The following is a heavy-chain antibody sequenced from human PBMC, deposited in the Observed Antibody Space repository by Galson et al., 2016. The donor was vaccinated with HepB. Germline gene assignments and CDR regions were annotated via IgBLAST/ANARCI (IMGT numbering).Heavy chain of an antibody. CDR1: EFSFSYYG. V-gene: IGHV3-30*18. CDR2: ISYDGSNK. J-gene: IGHJ3*02. Sequence: SLRLSCAASEFSFSYYGMHWVRQAAGKGLEWVAVISYDGSNKYYADSVKGRFTISRDNSKNTLYLQMNSLRVEDTAVYYCMKDTGAVMVADSTDAFDTWGQGTMVTVSS. D-gene: IGHD2-15*01. CDR3: MKDTGAVMVADSTDAFDT.